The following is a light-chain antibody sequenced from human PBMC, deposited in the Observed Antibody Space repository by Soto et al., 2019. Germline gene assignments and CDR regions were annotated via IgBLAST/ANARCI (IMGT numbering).Light chain of an antibody. CDR1: QSFRSSY. Sequence: EIVLTQSPGTLSLSPGERATLSCRASQSFRSSYLAWYQQKPGQAPRLLIYGASSRATGIPDRFSGSGSGTDFTLTSSRLEPEDFAVYYCQQYGSSPQTFGQGTKLEIK. CDR3: QQYGSSPQT. CDR2: GAS. V-gene: IGKV3-20*01. J-gene: IGKJ2*01.